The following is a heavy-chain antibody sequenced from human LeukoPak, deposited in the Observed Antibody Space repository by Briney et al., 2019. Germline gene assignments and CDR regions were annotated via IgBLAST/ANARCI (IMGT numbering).Heavy chain of an antibody. CDR2: IHTSGST. D-gene: IGHD6-19*01. Sequence: PSETLSLTCTVSGVSISSYYWSWIRQPAGKGLEWIGRIHTSGSTNYNPSLKSRVTISVGTSKNQFSLKLSSVTAADTAVYYCARVSSGGTYYYYYHMDVWGKGTTVTVSS. CDR1: GVSISSYY. CDR3: ARVSSGGTYYYYYHMDV. J-gene: IGHJ6*03. V-gene: IGHV4-4*07.